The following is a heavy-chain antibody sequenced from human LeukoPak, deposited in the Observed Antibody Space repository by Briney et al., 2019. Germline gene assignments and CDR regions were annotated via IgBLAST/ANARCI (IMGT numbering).Heavy chain of an antibody. Sequence: PSETLSLICAVSGGSVSSNNWWSWVRQPPRKGLEWIGELYHTGSTNFNPSLKSRVTVSMDKSKNQFFLKLTSVTAADTAVYYCATHMAVAGWGAFDIWGQGTMVTVSS. D-gene: IGHD6-19*01. CDR3: ATHMAVAGWGAFDI. CDR2: LYHTGST. J-gene: IGHJ3*02. V-gene: IGHV4-4*02. CDR1: GGSVSSNNW.